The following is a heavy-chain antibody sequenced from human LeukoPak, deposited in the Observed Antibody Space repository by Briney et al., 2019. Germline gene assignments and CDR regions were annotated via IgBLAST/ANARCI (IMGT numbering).Heavy chain of an antibody. CDR3: AKVRGYSYGPTRAFDI. V-gene: IGHV3-23*01. CDR2: ISGSGGST. CDR1: GFTFSSYG. J-gene: IGHJ3*02. D-gene: IGHD5-18*01. Sequence: GGSLRLSCAASGFTFSSYGMHWVRQAPGKGLEWVSAISGSGGSTYYADSVKGRFTISRDNSKNTLYLQMNSLRAEDTAVYYCAKVRGYSYGPTRAFDIWGQGTMVTVSS.